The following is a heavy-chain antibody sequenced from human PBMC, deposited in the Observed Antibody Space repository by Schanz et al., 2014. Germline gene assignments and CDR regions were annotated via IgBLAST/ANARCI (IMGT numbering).Heavy chain of an antibody. CDR3: ARGNYYDSGRNWFDP. V-gene: IGHV4-59*11. CDR2: IYYGGSP. Sequence: QVQLRESGPGLMKPSETLSLTCSVSGGSISTHYWSWIRQPPGKGLEWIGYIYYGGSPDYNPSLKSRVTVSRDTSKNQFSLKLSSLTAADTAGYYCARGNYYDSGRNWFDPWGQGTLVTVSS. D-gene: IGHD3-10*01. CDR1: GGSISTHY. J-gene: IGHJ5*02.